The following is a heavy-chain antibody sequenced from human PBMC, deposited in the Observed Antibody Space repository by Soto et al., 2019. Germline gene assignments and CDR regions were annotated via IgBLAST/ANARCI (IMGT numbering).Heavy chain of an antibody. CDR1: GFTFSGSA. Sequence: GGSLRLSCAASGFTFSGSAMHWVRQASGKGLEWVGRIRSKANSYATAYAASVKGRFTISRDDSKNTAYLQMNSLKTEDTAVYYCTSIYYDYVWGSYRYTYYGMDVWGQGTTVTVSS. CDR2: IRSKANSYAT. CDR3: TSIYYDYVWGSYRYTYYGMDV. J-gene: IGHJ6*02. V-gene: IGHV3-73*01. D-gene: IGHD3-16*02.